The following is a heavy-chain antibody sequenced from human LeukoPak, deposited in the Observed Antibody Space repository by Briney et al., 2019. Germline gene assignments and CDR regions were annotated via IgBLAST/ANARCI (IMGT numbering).Heavy chain of an antibody. CDR3: ARADSGSYYPPDY. D-gene: IGHD1-26*01. V-gene: IGHV3-21*01. J-gene: IGHJ4*02. CDR1: GFTFSSYS. Sequence: PGGSLRLSCAASGFTFSSYSMNWVRQAPGKGLEWVSSISSSSSYIYYADSVKGRFTISRDNAKNSLYLQMNSLRAEDTAVYYCARADSGSYYPPDYWGQGTLVTVSS. CDR2: ISSSSSYI.